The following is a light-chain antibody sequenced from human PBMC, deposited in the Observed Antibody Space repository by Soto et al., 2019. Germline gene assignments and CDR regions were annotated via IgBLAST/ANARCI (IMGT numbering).Light chain of an antibody. CDR2: GAS. V-gene: IGKV3-20*01. Sequence: EIVLTQSPGTLSLSPGERATLSCRASQSVSSRYLAWYQQKPGQAPRLLIYGASSRATGIPDRFSGGGSGTDFNLTISSLEPEDLAVYYCQQYGSSPPITFGGGTKVEIK. CDR3: QQYGSSPPIT. CDR1: QSVSSRY. J-gene: IGKJ4*01.